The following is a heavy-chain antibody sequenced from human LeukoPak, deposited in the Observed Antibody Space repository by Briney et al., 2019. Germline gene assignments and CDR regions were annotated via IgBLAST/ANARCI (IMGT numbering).Heavy chain of an antibody. J-gene: IGHJ4*02. CDR3: ASGEQHLILVY. CDR2: IYAPGDT. V-gene: IGHV3-66*01. CDR1: GYIVSSNH. D-gene: IGHD2-21*01. Sequence: GGSLRLSCAASGYIVSSNHMNWGRQAPGKGLEWVSSIYAPGDTHYADSVKGRFTISRDHSKNTLYLQMNDLRVEETAVYYCASGEQHLILVYWGQGTLVTVSS.